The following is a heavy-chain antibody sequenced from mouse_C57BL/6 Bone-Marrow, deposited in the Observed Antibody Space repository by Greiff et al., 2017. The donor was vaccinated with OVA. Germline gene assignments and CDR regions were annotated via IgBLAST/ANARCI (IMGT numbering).Heavy chain of an antibody. V-gene: IGHV5-9-1*02. Sequence: EVKLEESGEGLVKPGGSLKLYCAASGFTFSSYAMSWVRQTPEKRLEWVAYISSGGDYIYYADTVKGRFTISRDNARNTLYLQMSSLKSEDTAMYYCTRGYYYAMDYWGQGTSVTVSS. CDR3: TRGYYYAMDY. CDR1: GFTFSSYA. J-gene: IGHJ4*01. CDR2: ISSGGDYI.